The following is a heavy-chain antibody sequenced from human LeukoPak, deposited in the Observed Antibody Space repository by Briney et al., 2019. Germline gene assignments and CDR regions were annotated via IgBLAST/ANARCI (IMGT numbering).Heavy chain of an antibody. CDR1: GFIFSNYQ. CDR3: AKVASFGVVISL. J-gene: IGHJ4*02. CDR2: IKQDVNEK. D-gene: IGHD3-3*01. V-gene: IGHV3-7*01. Sequence: GGSLRLSCPASGFIFSNYQMSWVRQAPGKGLEWVANIKQDVNEKRYVDSVKGRFTISRDNARNSLYLQMNSLGAEDTAVYYCAKVASFGVVISLWGQGTLVIVSS.